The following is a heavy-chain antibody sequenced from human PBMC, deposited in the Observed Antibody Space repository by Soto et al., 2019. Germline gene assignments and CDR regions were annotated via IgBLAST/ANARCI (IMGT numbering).Heavy chain of an antibody. D-gene: IGHD3-10*01. V-gene: IGHV3-30*18. J-gene: IGHJ3*02. CDR2: ISYDGSNK. CDR3: AKDFLDGSEGPHDDFDI. Sequence: QVQLVESGGGVVQPARSLRLSCAASGFTFSSYGMHWVRQAPGKGLEWVAVISYDGSNKYYADSVKGRFTISRDNSKNTLYLQMNSLRAEDTAVYYCAKDFLDGSEGPHDDFDIWGQGTMVTVSS. CDR1: GFTFSSYG.